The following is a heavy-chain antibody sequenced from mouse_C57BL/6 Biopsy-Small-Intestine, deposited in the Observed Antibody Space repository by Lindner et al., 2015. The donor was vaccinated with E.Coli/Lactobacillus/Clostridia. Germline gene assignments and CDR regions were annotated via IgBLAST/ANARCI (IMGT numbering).Heavy chain of an antibody. V-gene: IGHV1-9*01. Sequence: VQLQESGAELMKPGASVKLSCKATGYTFTGYWIEWVKQRPGHGLEWIGEILPGSGNTNYNEKFKGKATFTADTSSNTAYMQLSSLTTEDSAFYYCARRRSYWYFDVWGTGTTVTVSS. CDR2: ILPGSGNT. CDR1: GYTFTGYW. J-gene: IGHJ1*03. CDR3: ARRRSYWYFDV.